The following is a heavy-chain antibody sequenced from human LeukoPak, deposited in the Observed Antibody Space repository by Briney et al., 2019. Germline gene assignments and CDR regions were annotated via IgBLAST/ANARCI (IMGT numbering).Heavy chain of an antibody. CDR3: AKDQFRPMVRGVITYYYHGMDV. V-gene: IGHV3-30*18. CDR1: GFTFRGYG. J-gene: IGHJ6*04. D-gene: IGHD3-10*01. CDR2: ISYDGRDK. Sequence: AGGSLRLSCAASGFTFRGYGMHWVRQAPGKGLEWAAVISYDGRDKYYADSVKGRFTVSRDNSRNTLFLQMNSLRAEDTAVYYCAKDQFRPMVRGVITYYYHGMDVWGKGTTVTVSS.